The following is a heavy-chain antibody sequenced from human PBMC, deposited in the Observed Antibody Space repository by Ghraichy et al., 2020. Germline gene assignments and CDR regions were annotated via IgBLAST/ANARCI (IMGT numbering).Heavy chain of an antibody. V-gene: IGHV3-23*01. J-gene: IGHJ4*02. CDR1: GFTFTSYA. Sequence: GGSLRLSCAASGFTFTSYAMSWVRQAPGKGLEWVSGISGSGGTTYYADSAKGRFTISRDNSKNTLYLQMNGLRAEDTAVYYCAPFNSNGYTAFDYWGQGTLVTVSS. CDR2: ISGSGGTT. D-gene: IGHD3-16*01. CDR3: APFNSNGYTAFDY.